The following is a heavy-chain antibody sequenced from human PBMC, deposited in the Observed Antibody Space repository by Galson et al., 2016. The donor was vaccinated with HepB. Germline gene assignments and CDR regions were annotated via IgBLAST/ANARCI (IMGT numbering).Heavy chain of an antibody. CDR1: GFTFSIYT. J-gene: IGHJ3*02. Sequence: SLRLSCAVSGFTFSIYTMNWVRQAPGKGLEWVSSIRAGGGSSHYADSVKGRFTTSRDNSKNTLSLEMNSLRASDTAVYYCARISLGGYTSGWWGSFDIWGQGTMVTVSS. D-gene: IGHD6-19*01. CDR2: IRAGGGSS. CDR3: ARISLGGYTSGWWGSFDI. V-gene: IGHV3-23*01.